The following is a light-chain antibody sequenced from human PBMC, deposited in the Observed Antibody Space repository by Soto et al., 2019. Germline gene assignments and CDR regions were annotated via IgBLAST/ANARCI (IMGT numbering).Light chain of an antibody. CDR3: QQRSNWPPVT. CDR1: QSVSSY. Sequence: EIVLTQSPATLSLSPGERATLSCRASQSVSSYLAWYQQKPGQAPRLLIYDASNRATGIPARFSGSGSWTDFTLPISSLEPEDLANYYCQQRSNWPPVTFGGGTKVEIK. V-gene: IGKV3-11*01. J-gene: IGKJ4*01. CDR2: DAS.